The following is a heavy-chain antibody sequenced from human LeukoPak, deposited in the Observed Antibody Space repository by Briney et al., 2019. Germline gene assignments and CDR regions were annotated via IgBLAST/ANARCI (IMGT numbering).Heavy chain of an antibody. J-gene: IGHJ4*02. Sequence: PGGSLRLSCAASGFTFNIYNMNWVRQAPGKGLKWVSSISSGSDYTYYADSVKGRFTISRDNSKNTLYLQMNSLRAEDTAVYYCAKDKAAWGSGEYFDYWGQGTLVTVSS. CDR3: AKDKAAWGSGEYFDY. V-gene: IGHV3-21*04. D-gene: IGHD7-27*01. CDR1: GFTFNIYN. CDR2: ISSGSDYT.